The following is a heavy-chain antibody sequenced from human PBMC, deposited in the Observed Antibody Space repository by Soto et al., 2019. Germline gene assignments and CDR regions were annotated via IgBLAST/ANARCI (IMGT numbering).Heavy chain of an antibody. J-gene: IGHJ4*02. Sequence: PSETLSLTCTVSGCSISRYYWSWIRQPPGKGLEWIGYIYYSGSTNYNPSLKSRVTISVDTSKNQFSLKLSSVTAADTAVYYCARHSRLLFDYWGQGTLVTVSS. CDR3: ARHSRLLFDY. V-gene: IGHV4-59*08. CDR1: GCSISRYY. D-gene: IGHD2-15*01. CDR2: IYYSGST.